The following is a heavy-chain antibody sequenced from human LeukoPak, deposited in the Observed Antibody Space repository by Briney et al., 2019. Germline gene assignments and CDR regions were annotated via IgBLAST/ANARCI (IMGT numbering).Heavy chain of an antibody. D-gene: IGHD1-7*01. CDR2: VRVDGHTT. V-gene: IGHV3-23*01. Sequence: GGSPRLSCVASGFIFSNYGMSWVRQVPGKGLEWVSSVRVDGHTTFYADSVKGRFTISRDNSKNTLYLQMNSLRAEDTAIYYCAKDGKTRNWNYFQAKAVDWGQGTLVTVSS. CDR3: AKDGKTRNWNYFQAKAVD. CDR1: GFIFSNYG. J-gene: IGHJ4*02.